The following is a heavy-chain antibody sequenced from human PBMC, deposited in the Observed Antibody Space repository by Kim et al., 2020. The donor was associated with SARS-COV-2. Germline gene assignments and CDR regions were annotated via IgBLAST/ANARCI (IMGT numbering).Heavy chain of an antibody. D-gene: IGHD6-13*01. CDR3: ARENGRSWYLDGYYYGMLV. J-gene: IGHJ6*02. CDR1: GFTFSSYA. Sequence: GGSLRLSCAASGFTFSSYAMHWVRQAPGKGLEWVAFISDDGSNKYYADSVKGRFTISRDNSKNTLYLQMNSLRAEDTAVYYCARENGRSWYLDGYYYGMLVWGAETPVTLSS. CDR2: ISDDGSNK. V-gene: IGHV3-30*04.